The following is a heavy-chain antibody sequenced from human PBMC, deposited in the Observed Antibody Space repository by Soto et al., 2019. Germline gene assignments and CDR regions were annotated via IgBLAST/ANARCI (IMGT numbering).Heavy chain of an antibody. D-gene: IGHD3-9*01. J-gene: IGHJ4*02. CDR2: ISSDGSNR. Sequence: PGGSLRLSCAASGFTLSDYALHWVRQAPGKGLEWVTVISSDGSNRYYADSVKGRFTISRDNSKNTLYLHMNSLRVEDTAIYICAHLAGLAHTDDFWGQGTPVTVSS. CDR3: AHLAGLAHTDDF. V-gene: IGHV3-30-3*01. CDR1: GFTLSDYA.